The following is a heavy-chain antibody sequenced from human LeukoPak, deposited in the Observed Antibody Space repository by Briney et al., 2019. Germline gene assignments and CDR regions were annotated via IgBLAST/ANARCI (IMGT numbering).Heavy chain of an antibody. D-gene: IGHD2-15*01. V-gene: IGHV3-48*03. CDR2: ISSSGSTI. CDR1: GFTFSSYE. Sequence: GGSLRLSCAASGFTFSSYEMNWVRQAPGKGLEWVSYISSSGSTIYYADSVKGRFTISRDNAKNSLYLQMNSLRAEDTAIYYCAKKGNYCSGGSCYSDYYYYYMDVWGKGTTVTVSS. CDR3: AKKGNYCSGGSCYSDYYYYYMDV. J-gene: IGHJ6*03.